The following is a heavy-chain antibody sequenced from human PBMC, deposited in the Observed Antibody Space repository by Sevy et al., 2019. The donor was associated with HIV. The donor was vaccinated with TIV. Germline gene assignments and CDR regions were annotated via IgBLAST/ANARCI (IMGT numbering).Heavy chain of an antibody. CDR1: GYTFTYYH. V-gene: IGHV1-18*01. J-gene: IGHJ1*01. D-gene: IGHD1-26*01. CDR2: ITPNNGHT. CDR3: ARAPSGSQGPGQYFHH. Sequence: ASVKVSCKASGYTFTYYHITWVRQAPGQGLEWMGWITPNNGHTNIAQRLQGRVTMTTDTSTSTAYLELRSLTSDDTAEYYCARAPSGSQGPGQYFHHWGQGTLVTVSS.